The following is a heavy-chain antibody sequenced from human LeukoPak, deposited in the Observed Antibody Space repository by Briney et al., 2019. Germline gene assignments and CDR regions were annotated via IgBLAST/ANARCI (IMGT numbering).Heavy chain of an antibody. V-gene: IGHV3-23*01. CDR1: GFTFSNAW. D-gene: IGHD1-1*01. Sequence: GGSLRLSCAASGFTFSNAWMSWVRQAPGKGLEWVSSISYSGDSTYYADSVKGRFTISRDNSENTVYLQMNSLRADDTAVYYCANNWNMDCWGQGTLVTVSS. J-gene: IGHJ4*02. CDR3: ANNWNMDC. CDR2: ISYSGDST.